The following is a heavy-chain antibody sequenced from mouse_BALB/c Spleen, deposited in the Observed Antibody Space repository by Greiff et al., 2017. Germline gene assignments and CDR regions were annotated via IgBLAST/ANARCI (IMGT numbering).Heavy chain of an antibody. Sequence: EVQLQESGGGLVQPGGSLKLSCAASGFSFSSYGMSWVRQTPDKRLELVATINSNGGSTYYPDSVKGRFTISRDNAKNTLYLQMSNLKSEDTAMYYCARDRGAWGQGTLVTVSA. J-gene: IGHJ3*01. V-gene: IGHV5-6-3*01. CDR1: GFSFSSYG. CDR2: INSNGGST. D-gene: IGHD3-1*01. CDR3: ARDRGA.